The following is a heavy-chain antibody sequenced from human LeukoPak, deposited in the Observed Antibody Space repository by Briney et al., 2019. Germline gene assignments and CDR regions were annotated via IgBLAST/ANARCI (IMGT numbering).Heavy chain of an antibody. CDR1: GGSISSGSSY. CDR3: ARRRGYSYDYFFDS. D-gene: IGHD5-18*01. V-gene: IGHV4-61*02. Sequence: SQTLSLTCTVSGGSISSGSSYWNWIRQPAGKGLEWIGRVYTSGKINYNPSLKSRVTISIDTSKYQFSLKLRSVTAADTAVYYCARRRGYSYDYFFDSWGQGTLVTVSS. CDR2: VYTSGKI. J-gene: IGHJ4*02.